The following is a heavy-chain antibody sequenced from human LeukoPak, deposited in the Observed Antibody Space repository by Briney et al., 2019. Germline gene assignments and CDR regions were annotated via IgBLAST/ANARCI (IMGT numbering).Heavy chain of an antibody. CDR3: ARVYSHCSSTSCHDAFDI. Sequence: PSETLSLTCTVSGGSISSYYWSWIRQPAGKGLEWIGRIYTSGSTNYNPSLKSRVTMSVDTSKNQFSLKLSSVTAADTAVYYCARVYSHCSSTSCHDAFDIWGQGTMVTVSS. CDR2: IYTSGST. CDR1: GGSISSYY. V-gene: IGHV4-4*07. D-gene: IGHD2-2*01. J-gene: IGHJ3*02.